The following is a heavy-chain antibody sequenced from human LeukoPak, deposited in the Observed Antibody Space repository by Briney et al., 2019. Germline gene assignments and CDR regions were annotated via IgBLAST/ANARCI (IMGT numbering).Heavy chain of an antibody. V-gene: IGHV3-7*01. D-gene: IGHD3-3*01. CDR1: GFMFSRFW. CDR3: VRVDFWSGSYY. CDR2: VNQDGSEK. Sequence: PGGSLRLSCTVSGFMFSRFWMSWVRQAPGKGLEWVANVNQDGSEKYYVDSVKGRFTISRDNAKKSLYLQMNSLRAEDTVVYYCVRVDFWSGSYYWGQGTLVTVSS. J-gene: IGHJ4*02.